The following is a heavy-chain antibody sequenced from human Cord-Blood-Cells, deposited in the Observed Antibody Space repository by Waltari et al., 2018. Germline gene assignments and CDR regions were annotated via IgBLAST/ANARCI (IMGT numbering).Heavy chain of an antibody. J-gene: IGHJ5*02. D-gene: IGHD6-13*01. CDR2: IKQYGREK. V-gene: IGHV3-7*01. CDR1: GFTFSSYW. CDR3: ARDLRIAAANWFDP. Sequence: EVQLVESGGGLVQPGGSLRLSCAASGFTFSSYWMSWVRQAPGKGLEWVANIKQYGREKYYVDSVKGRFTISRDNAKNSLYLQMNSLRAEDTAVYYCARDLRIAAANWFDPWGQGTLVTVSS.